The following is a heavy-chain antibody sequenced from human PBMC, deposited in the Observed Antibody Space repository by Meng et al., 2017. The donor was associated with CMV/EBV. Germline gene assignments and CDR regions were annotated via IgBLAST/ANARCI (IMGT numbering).Heavy chain of an antibody. CDR1: GFTFSSYA. CDR2: ISYDGSNK. J-gene: IGHJ3*02. D-gene: IGHD3-22*01. V-gene: IGHV3-30-3*01. Sequence: GESLKISCAASGFTFSSYAMHWARQAPGKGLEWVAVISYDGSNKYYADSVKGRFTISRGNSKNTLYLQMNSLRAEDTAVYYCARDSDSSGYYGAFDIWGQGTMVTVSS. CDR3: ARDSDSSGYYGAFDI.